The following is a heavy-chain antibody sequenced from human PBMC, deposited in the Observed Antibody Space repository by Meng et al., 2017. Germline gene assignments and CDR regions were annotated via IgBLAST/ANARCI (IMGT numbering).Heavy chain of an antibody. Sequence: SVKVSCKASGGTFTSYTIRWVRQAPGQGLEWMGRIIPILGIANYAQKFQGRVTITADECTSTAYMELRSLSSEDTAVYYCARPRVSSYLQYYYYYGMHVWGQGTTVTVSS. CDR2: IIPILGIA. V-gene: IGHV1-69*02. CDR1: GGTFTSYT. D-gene: IGHD3-22*01. CDR3: ARPRVSSYLQYYYYYGMHV. J-gene: IGHJ6*02.